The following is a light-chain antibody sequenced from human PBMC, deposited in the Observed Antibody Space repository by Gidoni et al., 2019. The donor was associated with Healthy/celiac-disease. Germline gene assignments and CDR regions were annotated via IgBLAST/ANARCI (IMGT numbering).Light chain of an antibody. CDR2: DAS. CDR1: QSVSSY. CDR3: QQRSNWPPIT. Sequence: DIALTQSPATLSLSPGERATLSCRASQSVSSYLAWYQQKPGQAPRLLIYDASNRATGIPARFSGSGSGTDFTLTISRLEPEDFAVYYCQQRSNWPPITFGQGTRLEIK. V-gene: IGKV3-11*01. J-gene: IGKJ5*01.